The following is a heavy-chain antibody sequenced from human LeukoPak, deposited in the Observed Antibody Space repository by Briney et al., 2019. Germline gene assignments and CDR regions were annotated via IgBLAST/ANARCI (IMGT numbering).Heavy chain of an antibody. D-gene: IGHD6-13*01. J-gene: IGHJ3*02. CDR1: GFTFSNYA. CDR2: ISGSGGST. CDR3: AKGSSSYYFTFDI. V-gene: IGHV3-23*01. Sequence: GGSLRLSCAASGFTFSNYAMSWVRQAPGKGLEWVSGISGSGGSTYYADSVKGRFTISRDNSKNTLYLQMNSLRAEDTAVYYCAKGSSSYYFTFDIWGQGTMVTVSS.